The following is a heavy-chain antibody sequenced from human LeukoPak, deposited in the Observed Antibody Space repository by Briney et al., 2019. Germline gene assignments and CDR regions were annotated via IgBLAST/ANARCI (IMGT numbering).Heavy chain of an antibody. CDR2: IYNVGTT. V-gene: IGHV3-66*02. CDR1: GFTVSDSY. D-gene: IGHD2-2*01. J-gene: IGHJ4*02. Sequence: GGSLRLSCAASGFTVSDSYMSWVRQAPGKGLEWVSVIYNVGTTDYADSVRGRFTISTDNSKNTLYLRMNGLRPEDTAVYYCARENGYCSTTSCPFGHWGQGTLVTVSP. CDR3: ARENGYCSTTSCPFGH.